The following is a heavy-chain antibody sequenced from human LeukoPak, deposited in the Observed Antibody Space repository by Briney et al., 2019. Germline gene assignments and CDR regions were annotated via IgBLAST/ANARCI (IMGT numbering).Heavy chain of an antibody. Sequence: ASVKVSCKASGYTFTGYYMHWVRQAPGQGLAWMGWINPNSGGTNYAQKFQGRVTMTRDTSISTAYMALSRLGSDDTSVYYCAREYGGDYSIDYWGQGTLVTVSS. D-gene: IGHD4-11*01. CDR2: INPNSGGT. J-gene: IGHJ4*02. V-gene: IGHV1-2*02. CDR3: AREYGGDYSIDY. CDR1: GYTFTGYY.